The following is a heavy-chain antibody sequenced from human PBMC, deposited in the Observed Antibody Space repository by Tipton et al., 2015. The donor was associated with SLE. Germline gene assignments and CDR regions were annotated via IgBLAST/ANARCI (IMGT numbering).Heavy chain of an antibody. J-gene: IGHJ6*02. CDR1: GYSISSGYY. CDR2: IYHSGST. V-gene: IGHV4-38-2*01. CDR3: ARSGPKYGMDV. Sequence: TLSLTCAVSGYSISSGYYWGRIRQPPGKGLEWIGSIYHSGSTYYNPSLKSRVTISVDTSKNQFSLKLSSVTAADTAVYYCARSGPKYGMDVWGQGTTVTVSS.